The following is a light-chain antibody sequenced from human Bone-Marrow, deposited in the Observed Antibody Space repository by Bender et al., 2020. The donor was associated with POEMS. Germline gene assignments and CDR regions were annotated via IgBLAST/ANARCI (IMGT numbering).Light chain of an antibody. Sequence: QSVLTQPPSVFAAPRQKVTVSCFASSSDMGNNYVSWYQQFPGTAPKLLIYDNNRRFPGIPDRFSGSKSGTSATLAITGLQTGDEADYYCGTWYDSLSVWVFGGGTRLTVL. V-gene: IGLV1-51*01. CDR3: GTWYDSLSVWV. CDR1: SSDMGNNY. CDR2: DNN. J-gene: IGLJ3*02.